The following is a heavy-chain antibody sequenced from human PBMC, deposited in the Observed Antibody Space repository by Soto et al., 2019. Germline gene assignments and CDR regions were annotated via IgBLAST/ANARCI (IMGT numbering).Heavy chain of an antibody. D-gene: IGHD3-10*02. CDR1: GCTFTNYW. CDR2: IYPGDSDT. V-gene: IGHV5-51*01. Sequence: PGESLKISCKGSGCTFTNYWIGWVRQVPGKGLECMGIIYPGDSDTRYSPSFQGQVTISADKSISTAYLQWNSLKASDTAMYSCARRVLRETHFDYWGQGTLVTVSS. J-gene: IGHJ4*02. CDR3: ARRVLRETHFDY.